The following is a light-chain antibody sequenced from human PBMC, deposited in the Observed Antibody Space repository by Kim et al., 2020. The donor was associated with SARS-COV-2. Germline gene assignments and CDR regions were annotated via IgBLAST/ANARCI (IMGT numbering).Light chain of an antibody. J-gene: IGKJ2*01. CDR1: LSIATY. CDR2: AAS. CDR3: QQSYSTPYT. V-gene: IGKV1-39*01. Sequence: SASVGDRLTITCRASLSIATYLNWYQHKPGAAPKLLIYAASSLQSGVPSRFSGSGSGTEFTLTISSLQPEDFATFYCQQSYSTPYTFGQGTKLEI.